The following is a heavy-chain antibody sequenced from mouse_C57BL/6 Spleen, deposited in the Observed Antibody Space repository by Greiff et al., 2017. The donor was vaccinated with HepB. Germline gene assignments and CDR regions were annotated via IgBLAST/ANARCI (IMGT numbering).Heavy chain of an antibody. CDR2: INPNNGGT. CDR3: ARNYGSSHYYAMDY. J-gene: IGHJ4*01. Sequence: EVQLQQSGPELVKPGASVKIPCKASGYTFTDYNMDWVKQSHGKSLEWIGDINPNNGGTIYNQKFKGKATLTVDKSSSTAYMELRSLTSEDTAVYYCARNYGSSHYYAMDYWGQGTSVTVCS. V-gene: IGHV1-18*01. CDR1: GYTFTDYN. D-gene: IGHD1-1*01.